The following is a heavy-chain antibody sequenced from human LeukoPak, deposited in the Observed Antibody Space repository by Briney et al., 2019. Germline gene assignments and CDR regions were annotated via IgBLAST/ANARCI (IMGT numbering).Heavy chain of an antibody. CDR2: INPSGGSK. D-gene: IGHD2-21*02. V-gene: IGHV1-46*01. Sequence: GASVKVSCKASGYTFTSYYMHWVRQAPGQGLEWMGIINPSGGSKSYAQKFQGRVTMTRDTSTSTVYMELCSLRSEDTAVYYCARDRGSKRVAYCGGDCYIGYFDLWGRGTLVTVSS. CDR3: ARDRGSKRVAYCGGDCYIGYFDL. CDR1: GYTFTSYY. J-gene: IGHJ2*01.